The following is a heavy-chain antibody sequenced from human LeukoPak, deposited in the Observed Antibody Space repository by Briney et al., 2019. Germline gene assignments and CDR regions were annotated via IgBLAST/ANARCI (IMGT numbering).Heavy chain of an antibody. J-gene: IGHJ4*02. CDR1: GFTFSSYA. Sequence: GGSLRLSCATSGFTFSSYAMSWVRQAPGKGLEWVSAISGSGAATYYADSVKVRFTISRDNSKNTLYLQMNSLRAEDTAIYYRAKTVNNNEGSFDFWGQGTLATVSS. D-gene: IGHD1/OR15-1a*01. CDR2: ISGSGAAT. CDR3: AKTVNNNEGSFDF. V-gene: IGHV3-23*01.